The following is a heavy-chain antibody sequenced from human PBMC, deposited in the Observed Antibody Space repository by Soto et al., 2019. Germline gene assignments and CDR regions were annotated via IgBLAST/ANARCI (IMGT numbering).Heavy chain of an antibody. CDR2: IYPGDSDI. V-gene: IGHV5-51*01. D-gene: IGHD3-16*01. CDR3: ARHGGRRPQLFYYYGMDV. CDR1: GYSFTSYW. J-gene: IGHJ6*02. Sequence: GESLKISCKGSGYSFTSYWIGWVRQMPGKGLEWMGIIYPGDSDIRYGPSFEGQVTISADKSISTAHLQWSSLRASDTAMYYCARHGGRRPQLFYYYGMDVWGQGTTVTVS.